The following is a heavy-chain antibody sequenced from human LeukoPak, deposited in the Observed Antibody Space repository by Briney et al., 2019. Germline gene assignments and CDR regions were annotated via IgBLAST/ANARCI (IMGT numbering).Heavy chain of an antibody. CDR2: ISGSGGST. D-gene: IGHD3-10*01. J-gene: IGHJ5*02. CDR3: ARDNSVGDIAWWFDP. CDR1: DFTFTSYG. Sequence: PGGTLRLSCAASDFTFTSYGMSWVRQAPGKGLEWVSAISGSGGSTYYADSVKGRFTISRDNSKNTLYLRMNSLRVEDTAVYYCARDNSVGDIAWWFDPWGQGTLVTVSS. V-gene: IGHV3-23*01.